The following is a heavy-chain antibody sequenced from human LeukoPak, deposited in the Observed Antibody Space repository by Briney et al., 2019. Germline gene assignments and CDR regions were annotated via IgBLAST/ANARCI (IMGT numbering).Heavy chain of an antibody. CDR3: ARGTSNYDFWSGYYPTPTSYYGMDV. D-gene: IGHD3-3*01. Sequence: ASVTVSCKASGGTFSSYAISWVRQAPGQGLEWMGGIIPIFGTANYAQKFQGRVTITADESTSTAYMELSSLRSEDTAVYYCARGTSNYDFWSGYYPTPTSYYGMDVWGQGTTVTVSS. V-gene: IGHV1-69*13. J-gene: IGHJ6*02. CDR1: GGTFSSYA. CDR2: IIPIFGTA.